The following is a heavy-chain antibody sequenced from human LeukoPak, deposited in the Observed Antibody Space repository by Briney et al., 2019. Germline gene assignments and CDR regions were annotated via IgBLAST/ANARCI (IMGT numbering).Heavy chain of an antibody. CDR2: ISYDGSNK. J-gene: IGHJ6*02. Sequence: GGSLRLSCAASGFTFSSYAMSWVRQAPGKGLEWVAVISYDGSNKYYADSVKGRFTISRDNSKNTLYLQMNSLRAEDTAVYYCAKDGFHDSSGYYYDYYYYGMDVWGQGTTVTVSS. CDR3: AKDGFHDSSGYYYDYYYYGMDV. CDR1: GFTFSSYA. V-gene: IGHV3-30-3*01. D-gene: IGHD3-22*01.